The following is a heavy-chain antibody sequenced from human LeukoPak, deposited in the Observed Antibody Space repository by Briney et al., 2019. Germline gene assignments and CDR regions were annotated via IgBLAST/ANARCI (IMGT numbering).Heavy chain of an antibody. CDR2: ISDSGGST. Sequence: GGSLRLSCAVSGFTFSSYAMGWVRQAPGKGLEWVSSISDSGGSTDYADSVKGRFTISRDNSKNTLYLQMNSLRAEDTAVYYCAKDLSSSVWSGYYCDYWGQGTLVTVSS. CDR3: AKDLSSSVWSGYYCDY. V-gene: IGHV3-23*01. D-gene: IGHD3-3*01. J-gene: IGHJ4*02. CDR1: GFTFSSYA.